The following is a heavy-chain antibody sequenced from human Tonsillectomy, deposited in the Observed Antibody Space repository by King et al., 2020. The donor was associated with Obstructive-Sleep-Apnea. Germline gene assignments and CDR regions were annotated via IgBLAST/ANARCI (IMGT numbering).Heavy chain of an antibody. CDR1: GFSLSTSGVG. CDR2: IYWDDEK. CDR3: THKKNELRFLEWPYYFDY. Sequence: ITLKESVPTLVKPTQTLTLTCTFSGFSLSTSGVGVGWICQPPGKALEMLALIYWDDEKRYSPSLKSRITITKDTSKNKVVLTMTNLDPVDTATYHCTHKKNELRFLEWPYYFDYWGQGTLVTVSS. J-gene: IGHJ4*02. D-gene: IGHD3-3*01. V-gene: IGHV2-5*02.